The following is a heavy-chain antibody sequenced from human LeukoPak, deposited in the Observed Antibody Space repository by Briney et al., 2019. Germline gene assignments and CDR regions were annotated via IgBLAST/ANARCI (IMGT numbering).Heavy chain of an antibody. Sequence: ASVKVSCKASGYTFTNYGISWVRQAPGQGLEWMGWISAYNGNTNYAQKLQDRVTMTTDTSTSTAYMELRSLRSDDTAVYYCATGTVGVTIFDYWGQGTLVTVSS. CDR1: GYTFTNYG. CDR2: ISAYNGNT. CDR3: ATGTVGVTIFDY. D-gene: IGHD1-26*01. V-gene: IGHV1-18*01. J-gene: IGHJ4*02.